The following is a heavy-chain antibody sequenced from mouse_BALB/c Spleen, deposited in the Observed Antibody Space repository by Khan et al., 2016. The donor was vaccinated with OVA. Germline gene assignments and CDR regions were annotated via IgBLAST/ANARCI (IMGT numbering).Heavy chain of an antibody. D-gene: IGHD2-2*01. CDR2: ISVYYDDT. Sequence: VQLQESGPELVRPGESVKISCKGSGYTFTDYAMHWVKQSHAKSLAWIGVISVYYDDTNYNQKFKGKATMTVDKSSSTAYMELARLTSDDSAIYYCARAGQWLRLGGGNSDYWVQGTTLTVSS. V-gene: IGHV1S137*01. CDR3: ARAGQWLRLGGGNSDY. J-gene: IGHJ2*01. CDR1: GYTFTDYA.